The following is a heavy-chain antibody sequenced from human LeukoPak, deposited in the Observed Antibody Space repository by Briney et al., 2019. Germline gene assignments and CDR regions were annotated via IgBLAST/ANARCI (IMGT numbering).Heavy chain of an antibody. CDR3: ARTYYSNRYFDY. Sequence: NTSETLSLTCAVYGVSFSGYYWSWIRQPPGKGLEWIGEINHSGSTNYNPSLKSRVTISVDTSKNQFSLKLSSVTAADTAVYYCARTYYSNRYFDYWGQGTLVTVSS. CDR1: GVSFSGYY. D-gene: IGHD4-11*01. J-gene: IGHJ4*02. V-gene: IGHV4-34*01. CDR2: INHSGST.